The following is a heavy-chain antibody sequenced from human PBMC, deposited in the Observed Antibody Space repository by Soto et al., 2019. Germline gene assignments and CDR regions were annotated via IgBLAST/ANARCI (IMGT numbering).Heavy chain of an antibody. CDR3: VHRHGSVWYQY. J-gene: IGHJ4*02. CDR2: IYWDDDK. CDR1: GFSLRTSGVG. Sequence: KSGPTLVNPTQTLTLTCTFSGFSLRTSGVGVGWIRQPPGKALDWLAIIYWDDDKRYNPSLKTRLTITKDTSKNQVVLTMTNMDPVDTATYYCVHRHGSVWYQYWGQGTLVTVSS. D-gene: IGHD6-19*01. V-gene: IGHV2-5*02.